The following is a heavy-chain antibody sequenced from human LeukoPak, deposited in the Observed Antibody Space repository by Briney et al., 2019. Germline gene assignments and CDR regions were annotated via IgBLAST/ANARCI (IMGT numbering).Heavy chain of an antibody. CDR3: AKSTTVTQRGYFDY. CDR1: GFTFSNYG. CDR2: ISYDGSNK. D-gene: IGHD4-17*01. Sequence: TGGSLRLSCAASGFTFSNYGMHWVRQAPAKGLEWVAIISYDGSNKYYADSVKGRFTISRDNSKNTLYLQMNSLRAEDTAVYYCAKSTTVTQRGYFDYWGQGTLVTVSS. J-gene: IGHJ4*02. V-gene: IGHV3-30*18.